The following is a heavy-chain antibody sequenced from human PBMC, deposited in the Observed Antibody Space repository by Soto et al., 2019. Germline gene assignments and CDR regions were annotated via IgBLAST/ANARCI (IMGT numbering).Heavy chain of an antibody. D-gene: IGHD4-17*01. CDR3: ASISLRWGYYFDY. J-gene: IGHJ4*02. V-gene: IGHV4-59*01. Sequence: TSETLSLTCTVSGGSISSYYWSWIRQPPGKGLEWIGYIYYSGSTNYNPSLKSRVTISLDTSKNQFSLKLSSVTAADTAVYYCASISLRWGYYFDYWGQGTLVTVSS. CDR1: GGSISSYY. CDR2: IYYSGST.